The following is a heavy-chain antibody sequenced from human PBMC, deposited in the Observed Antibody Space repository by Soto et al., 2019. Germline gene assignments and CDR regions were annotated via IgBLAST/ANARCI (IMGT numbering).Heavy chain of an antibody. Sequence: QVQLVESGGGVVQPGRSLRLSCAASGFPFTSYGMHWVREGPDKGLEWVAIISYDGSDKYYADSVKGRFTISRDHSKNTLYLQMNSLRPEETALYYCVGGPYSCDYRGQGSLVIVPS. J-gene: IGHJ4*02. CDR1: GFPFTSYG. V-gene: IGHV3-30*03. D-gene: IGHD3-10*01. CDR2: ISYDGSDK. CDR3: VGGPYSCDY.